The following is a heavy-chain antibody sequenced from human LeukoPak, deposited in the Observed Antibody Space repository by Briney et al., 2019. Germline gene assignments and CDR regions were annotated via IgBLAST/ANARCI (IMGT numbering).Heavy chain of an antibody. CDR1: GFTVSSNY. D-gene: IGHD3-10*01. CDR3: ARDYNYYGSGSYHDY. V-gene: IGHV3-53*01. CDR2: IYSGGST. J-gene: IGHJ4*02. Sequence: GGSLRLSCAASGFTVSSNYMSWVRQAPGKGLEWVSVIYSGGSTYYADSVKGRFTISRDNSKNTLYLQMNSLRAEDTAVYYCARDYNYYGSGSYHDYWGQGTLVTVSS.